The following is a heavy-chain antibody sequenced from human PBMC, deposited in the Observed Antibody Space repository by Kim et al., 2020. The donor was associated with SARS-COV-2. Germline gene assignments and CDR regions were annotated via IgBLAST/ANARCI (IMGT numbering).Heavy chain of an antibody. CDR2: ISSSSSYT. V-gene: IGHV3-11*03. Sequence: GGSLRLSCAASGFTFSDYYMSWIRQAPGKGLEWVSYISSSSSYTNYADSVKGRFTISRDNAKNSLYLQMNSLRAEDTAVYYCARIRNSKNDGSYFDYWGQGTLVTVSS. J-gene: IGHJ4*02. CDR1: GFTFSDYY. D-gene: IGHD1-1*01. CDR3: ARIRNSKNDGSYFDY.